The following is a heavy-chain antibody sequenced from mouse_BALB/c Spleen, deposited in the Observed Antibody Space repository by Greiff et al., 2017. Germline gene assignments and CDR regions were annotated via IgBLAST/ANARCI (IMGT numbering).Heavy chain of an antibody. J-gene: IGHJ2*01. CDR2: INPSNGGT. V-gene: IGHV1S81*02. Sequence: QVQLQQSGAELVKPGASVKLSCKASGYTLTSYYMYWVKQRPGKGLEWIGEINPSNGGTNFNEKFKSKATLTVDKSSSTAYMQLRSLTSEDSAVYYCTRDSYGSSSPFDYWGQGTTLTVSS. CDR1: GYTLTSYY. CDR3: TRDSYGSSSPFDY. D-gene: IGHD1-1*01.